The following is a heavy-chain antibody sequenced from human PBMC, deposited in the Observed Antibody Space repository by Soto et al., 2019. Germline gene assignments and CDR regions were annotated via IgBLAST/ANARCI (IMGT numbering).Heavy chain of an antibody. Sequence: PGVSLRLSCAASGFTFNSYGMHWVRQAPGRRLEWVAVIWFDGGNKYYADSVKGRFTISRDNSKNTLYLQMSSLRAEDTAVYYCARDRDGYRSGSTVDTGGRGNLVTVSS. CDR2: IWFDGGNK. CDR1: GFTFNSYG. D-gene: IGHD5-18*01. V-gene: IGHV3-33*01. J-gene: IGHJ5*01. CDR3: ARDRDGYRSGSTVDT.